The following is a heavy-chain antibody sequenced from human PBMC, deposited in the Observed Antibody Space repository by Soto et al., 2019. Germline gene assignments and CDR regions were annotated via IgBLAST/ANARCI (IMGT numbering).Heavy chain of an antibody. V-gene: IGHV3-30*04. CDR1: GFTFSSYA. J-gene: IGHJ6*02. CDR3: AGAIAAAVFGHYYGMDV. CDR2: ISYDGSNK. Sequence: SLTLASAASGFTFSSYAMHWVSQAPSKGLDWWVGISYDGSNKYYADYVKGRFTISRDNSKITLDQQMNSRRAEDTAVYYCAGAIAAAVFGHYYGMDVWGQGTTVTVSS. D-gene: IGHD6-13*01.